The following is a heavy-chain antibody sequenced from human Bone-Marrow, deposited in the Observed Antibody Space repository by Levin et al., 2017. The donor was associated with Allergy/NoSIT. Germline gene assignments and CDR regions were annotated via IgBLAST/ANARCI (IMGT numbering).Heavy chain of an antibody. CDR3: ARGLVDWVRGSYYFDR. CDR1: GTSFSGYD. J-gene: IGHJ4*02. CDR2: INPNSGNT. V-gene: IGHV1-8*01. D-gene: IGHD1-26*01. Sequence: GESLKISCRASGTSFSGYDINWVRQATGQGLEWMGWINPNSGNTGYGQKFQGRVTMTRDNSISTAYMDLISLRSDDTAVYYCARGLVDWVRGSYYFDRWGQGTLVTVSS.